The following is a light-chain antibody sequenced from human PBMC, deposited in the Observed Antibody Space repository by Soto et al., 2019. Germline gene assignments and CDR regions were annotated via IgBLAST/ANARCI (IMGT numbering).Light chain of an antibody. V-gene: IGKV1-33*01. CDR3: QQYDNLPLI. J-gene: IGKJ5*01. Sequence: DIQMTQSPSSLSASVGDRVTITCRASQSISSFLNWYQQKPGKAPKLLIYDASSLETGVPSRFSGSGSGTDFTFTISSLQPEDFATYYCQQYDNLPLIFGQGTRREIK. CDR1: QSISSF. CDR2: DAS.